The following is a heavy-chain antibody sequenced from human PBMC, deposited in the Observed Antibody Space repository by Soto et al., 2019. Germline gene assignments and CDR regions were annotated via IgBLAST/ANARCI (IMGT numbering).Heavy chain of an antibody. CDR3: ARGDPLNYGSYPYWHYYGMDV. D-gene: IGHD2-8*02. J-gene: IGHJ6*02. V-gene: IGHV3-13*01. Sequence: GVPHRVSSRAAELMCVGYDGHWVRKKPGKGLEWVSVITTTGDTYYAASVKGRFTISRENAENSLYLQMNSLRAEDAAVYYCARGDPLNYGSYPYWHYYGMDVWGRGTTVTVSS. CDR2: ITTTGDT. CDR1: ELMCVGYD.